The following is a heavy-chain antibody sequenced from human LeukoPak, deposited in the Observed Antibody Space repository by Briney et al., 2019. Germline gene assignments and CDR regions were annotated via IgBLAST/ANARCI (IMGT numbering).Heavy chain of an antibody. J-gene: IGHJ4*02. CDR3: AQKGGTDY. V-gene: IGHV3-48*02. D-gene: IGHD2-15*01. CDR1: GFTVSSNY. Sequence: GGSLRLSCAASGFTVSSNYMSWVRQAPGKGLEWVSYISSTGSPIYYADSVKGRFTISRDNAKNSLYLQMNSLRDDDTAVYYCAQKGGTDYWGQGTLVTVSS. CDR2: ISSTGSPI.